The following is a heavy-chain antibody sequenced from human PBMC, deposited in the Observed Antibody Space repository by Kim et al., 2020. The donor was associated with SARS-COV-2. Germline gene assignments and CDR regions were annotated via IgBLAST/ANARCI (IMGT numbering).Heavy chain of an antibody. CDR1: GGSVSSGSYY. CDR2: IYYSGST. V-gene: IGHV4-61*01. J-gene: IGHJ5*02. Sequence: SETLSLTCTVSGGSVSSGSYYWSWIRQPPGKGLEWIGYIYYSGSTNYNPSLKSRVTISVDTSKNQFSLKLSSVTAADTAVYYCARGRYYDSSGYYTYNWFDPWGQGTLVTVSS. CDR3: ARGRYYDSSGYYTYNWFDP. D-gene: IGHD3-22*01.